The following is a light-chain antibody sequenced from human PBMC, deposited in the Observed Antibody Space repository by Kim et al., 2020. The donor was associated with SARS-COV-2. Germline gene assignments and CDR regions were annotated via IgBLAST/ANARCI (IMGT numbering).Light chain of an antibody. V-gene: IGLV3-16*01. CDR1: ALPKKY. J-gene: IGLJ1*01. CDR2: KDS. Sequence: SYELTQPPSVSVSLGQMARITCSGEALPKKYAYWYQQKPGQFPVLVIYKDSERPSGIPERFSGSSSGTIVTLTISGVQAEDEADYYCLSADSSGTYPVFGTGTKVTVL. CDR3: LSADSSGTYPV.